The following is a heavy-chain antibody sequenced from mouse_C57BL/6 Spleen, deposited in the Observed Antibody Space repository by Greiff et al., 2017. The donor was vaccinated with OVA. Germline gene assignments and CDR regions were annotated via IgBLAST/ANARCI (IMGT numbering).Heavy chain of an antibody. Sequence: VKLQESGAELVKPGASVKMSCKASGYTFTTYPIEWMKQNHGKSLEWIGNFHPYNDDTKYNEKFKGKATLTVEKSSSTVYLELSRLTSDDSAVYYCARGDYYGSTWFAYWGQGTLVTVSA. CDR3: ARGDYYGSTWFAY. V-gene: IGHV1-47*01. CDR2: FHPYNDDT. CDR1: GYTFTTYP. D-gene: IGHD1-1*01. J-gene: IGHJ3*01.